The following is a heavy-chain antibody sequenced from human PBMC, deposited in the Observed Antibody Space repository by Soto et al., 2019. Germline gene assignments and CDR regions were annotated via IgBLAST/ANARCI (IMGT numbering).Heavy chain of an antibody. J-gene: IGHJ6*02. CDR2: IHYSGST. CDR3: ARTTHGGNSFYYYGMDV. V-gene: IGHV4-30-4*01. D-gene: IGHD2-21*02. CDR1: GGSISSGDAY. Sequence: QVQLQESGPGLVKPSQTLSLTCTVSGGSISSGDAYWTWIRQPPGKGLEWIGYIHYSGSTYSSSSLKSRVTMSTDTSKNQFALMLSSVTAADTAVYYCARTTHGGNSFYYYGMDVWGQGTTVTVSS.